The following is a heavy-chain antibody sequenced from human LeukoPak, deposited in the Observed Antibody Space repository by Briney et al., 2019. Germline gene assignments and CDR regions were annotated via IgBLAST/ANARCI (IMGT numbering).Heavy chain of an antibody. J-gene: IGHJ4*02. Sequence: PGGSLRLSCAASRFTFSSSAMSWVRQAPGKGLEWVSAVSGSGGSTYYADSVKGRFTISRDNSKNTLYLQMNSLRAEDTAVYYCAKDLSSMVRGVDYWGRGTLVTVSS. CDR2: VSGSGGST. V-gene: IGHV3-23*01. CDR1: RFTFSSSA. D-gene: IGHD3-10*01. CDR3: AKDLSSMVRGVDY.